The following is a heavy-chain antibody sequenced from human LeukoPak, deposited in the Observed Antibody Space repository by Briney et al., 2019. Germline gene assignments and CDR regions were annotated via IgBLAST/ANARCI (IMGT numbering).Heavy chain of an antibody. CDR1: GFTFSDEY. D-gene: IGHD3-10*01. CDR2: ISSSGSSI. CDR3: ARARGAGPGAHFDY. Sequence: PGGSLRLSCAASGFTFSDEYMSWIRQAPGKGLEWVSYISSSGSSIFYADSVKGRFTISRDTAKNSLFLQMSSLRAEDTAVYYCARARGAGPGAHFDYWGQGTLVTVSS. J-gene: IGHJ4*02. V-gene: IGHV3-11*01.